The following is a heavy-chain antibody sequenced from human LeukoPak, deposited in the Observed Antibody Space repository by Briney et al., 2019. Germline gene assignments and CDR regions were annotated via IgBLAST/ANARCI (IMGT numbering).Heavy chain of an antibody. CDR1: GYTFTSYG. CDR3: ARDFFDLGSYFDY. CDR2: IGASNGNT. Sequence: ASVKVSCTTSGYTFTSYGISWVRQAPGQGLEWMGWIGASNGNTNYAQEFQGRVTMTTDTSTSTAYMELRSLRSDDTAVYYCARDFFDLGSYFDYWGQGTLVTVSS. D-gene: IGHD3-9*01. J-gene: IGHJ4*02. V-gene: IGHV1-18*01.